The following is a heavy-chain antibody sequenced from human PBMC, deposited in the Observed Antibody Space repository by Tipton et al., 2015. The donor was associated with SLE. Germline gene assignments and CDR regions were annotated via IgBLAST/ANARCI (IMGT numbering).Heavy chain of an antibody. CDR3: ATESGHYDFWSGYYTHYYYMDG. J-gene: IGHJ6*03. Sequence: TLSLTCAVYGGSFSGYYWSWIRQPPGKGLEWIGEINHSGSTNYNPSLKSRVTISVDTSKNQFSLKLSSVTAADTAVYYCATESGHYDFWSGYYTHYYYMDGWGKGTTVTVSS. V-gene: IGHV4-34*01. CDR2: INHSGST. D-gene: IGHD3-3*01. CDR1: GGSFSGYY.